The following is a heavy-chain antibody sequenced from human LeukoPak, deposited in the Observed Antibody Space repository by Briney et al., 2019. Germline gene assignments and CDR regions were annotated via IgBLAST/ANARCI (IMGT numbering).Heavy chain of an antibody. V-gene: IGHV3-21*01. CDR1: GFTFSSYS. D-gene: IGHD5-18*01. J-gene: IGHJ4*02. Sequence: GGSLRLSCAASGFTFSSYSMNWVRQAPGKGLEWVSSISSSSYVYYADSVKGRFTISRDNAKNSLYLQMNSLRAEDTAVYYCARVTGRVDTAMVKSDYWGQGTLVTVSS. CDR3: ARVTGRVDTAMVKSDY. CDR2: ISSSSYV.